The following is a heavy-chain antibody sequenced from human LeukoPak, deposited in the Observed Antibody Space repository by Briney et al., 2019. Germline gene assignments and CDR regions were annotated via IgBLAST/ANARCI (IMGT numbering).Heavy chain of an antibody. CDR2: IYYSGST. Sequence: PSETLSLTCTVSGGSISSSSYYWGWIRQPPGRGLEWIGSIYYSGSTYYNPSLKSRVTISVDTSKNQFSLKLSSVTAADTAVYYCARVQRRIAWYWFDPWGQGTLVTVSS. J-gene: IGHJ5*02. D-gene: IGHD6-13*01. CDR1: GGSISSSSYY. CDR3: ARVQRRIAWYWFDP. V-gene: IGHV4-39*07.